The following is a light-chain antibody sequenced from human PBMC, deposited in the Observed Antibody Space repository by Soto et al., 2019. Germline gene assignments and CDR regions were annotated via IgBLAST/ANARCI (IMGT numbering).Light chain of an antibody. CDR2: WAS. Sequence: DIVMTQSPDSLAVSLGERATINCKSSQSVLYSSNNENYLAWYQQKPGQPPKLLIYWASTRESGVPDRFSGSGSGTDFTLTICSLQAEDVAVYYCQQYYTLFTFGPGTKVDIK. V-gene: IGKV4-1*01. CDR3: QQYYTLFT. J-gene: IGKJ3*01. CDR1: QSVLYSSNNENY.